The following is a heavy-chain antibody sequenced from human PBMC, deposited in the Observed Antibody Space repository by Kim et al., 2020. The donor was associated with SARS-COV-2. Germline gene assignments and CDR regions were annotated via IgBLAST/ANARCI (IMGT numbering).Heavy chain of an antibody. D-gene: IGHD6-19*01. CDR2: VNNNNNP. CDR3: AKDHPSSGWPTFDS. V-gene: IGHV3-23*05. CDR1: GFTFSRRA. Sequence: GGSLRLSCAASGFTFSRRAMSWVRQVPGKGLEWIASVNNNNNPYYADSVKGRFTVSRDITKYTLYLQMNSLRADDTALYYCAKDHPSSGWPTFDSWGQGTLFAGAS. J-gene: IGHJ4*02.